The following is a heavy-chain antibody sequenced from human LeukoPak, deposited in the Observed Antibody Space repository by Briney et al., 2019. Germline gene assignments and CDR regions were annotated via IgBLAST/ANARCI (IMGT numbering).Heavy chain of an antibody. Sequence: PGGSLRLSCAASGFTFSSYAMSWVRQAAGKGLEWVSATSDSGGSTYYADSVKGRFTISRDNSKNTLYLQMNSLRAEDTAVYYCAKDLEVRGVMNYWGQGTLVTVSS. CDR3: AKDLEVRGVMNY. CDR2: TSDSGGST. D-gene: IGHD3-10*01. V-gene: IGHV3-23*01. J-gene: IGHJ4*02. CDR1: GFTFSSYA.